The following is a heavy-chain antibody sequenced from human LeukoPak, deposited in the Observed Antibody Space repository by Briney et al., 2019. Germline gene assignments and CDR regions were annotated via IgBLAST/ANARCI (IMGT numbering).Heavy chain of an antibody. CDR1: GFTFSDYY. CDR2: ISSSSSYS. Sequence: PGGSLRLSCAGSGFTFSDYYMSWIRQAPGKGLEWVSHISSSSSYSSYADSVKGRFTISRDNAENSLYLQMNSLRDEDTAVYFCVRDRDYAFDFWGQGTMVTVSS. V-gene: IGHV3-11*06. J-gene: IGHJ3*01. CDR3: VRDRDYAFDF.